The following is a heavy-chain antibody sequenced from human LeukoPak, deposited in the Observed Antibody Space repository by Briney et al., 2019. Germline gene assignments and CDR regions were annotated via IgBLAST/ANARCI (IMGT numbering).Heavy chain of an antibody. CDR3: AREGLTGEGWFDP. CDR2: IWFDGSTK. CDR1: GFSFKDTG. D-gene: IGHD7-27*01. J-gene: IGHJ5*02. V-gene: IGHV3-33*01. Sequence: GGSLRLSCAASGFSFKDTGMHWVRQAPGKGPEWLTIIWFDGSTKYYADSVKGRFTVSRDNSQNIIYLQMNDLRAEDTAVYYCAREGLTGEGWFDPWGQGTLVTVSS.